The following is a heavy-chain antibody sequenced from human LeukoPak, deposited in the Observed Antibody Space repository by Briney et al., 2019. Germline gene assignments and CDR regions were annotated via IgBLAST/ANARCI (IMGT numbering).Heavy chain of an antibody. D-gene: IGHD3-10*01. J-gene: IGHJ4*02. CDR3: ARQGVPLLEAFDY. CDR2: IYYSGST. V-gene: IGHV4-39*01. CDR1: DGSISSSSYY. Sequence: PSETLSLTCTVSDGSISSSSYYWGWIRQPPGKGLEWIGSIYYSGSTNYNPSLKSRVIISADTSKNQFSLKLNSVTAADTAVYYCARQGVPLLEAFDYWGQGTLVTVSS.